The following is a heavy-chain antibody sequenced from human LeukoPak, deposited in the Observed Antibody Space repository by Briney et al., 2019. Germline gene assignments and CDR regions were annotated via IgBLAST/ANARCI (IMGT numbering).Heavy chain of an antibody. CDR1: GDSISSYY. CDR3: AKVEWELLYYFDY. Sequence: SETLSLTCTVSGDSISSYYWSWIRQPPGKGLEWIGYIYYSGSTKYNPSLKSRVTISVDTSKNQFSLKLNSVTAADTAVYYCAKVEWELLYYFDYWGQGTLVTVSS. CDR2: IYYSGST. V-gene: IGHV4-59*01. D-gene: IGHD1-26*01. J-gene: IGHJ4*02.